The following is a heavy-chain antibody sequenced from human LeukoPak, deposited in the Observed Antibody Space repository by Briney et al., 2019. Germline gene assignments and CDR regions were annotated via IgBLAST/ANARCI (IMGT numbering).Heavy chain of an antibody. CDR2: ISYDGSNK. D-gene: IGHD3-22*01. CDR1: GFTFSSYG. Sequence: GGSLRLSCAASGFTFSSYGMHWVRQAPGKGLEWVAVISYDGSNKYYADSVKGRLTISRDNSKNTLYLQMNSLRAEDTAVYYCARGATYYYDSSDYWGLGTLVTVSS. J-gene: IGHJ4*02. V-gene: IGHV3-30*03. CDR3: ARGATYYYDSSDY.